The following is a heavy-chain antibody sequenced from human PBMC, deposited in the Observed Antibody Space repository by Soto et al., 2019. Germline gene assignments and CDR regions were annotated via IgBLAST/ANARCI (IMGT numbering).Heavy chain of an antibody. CDR1: GFTFSSYD. D-gene: IGHD1-7*01. J-gene: IGHJ4*02. CDR2: ISSNGGTT. Sequence: ESGGGMVQPGGSLRLSCVASGFTFSSYDMHWVRQAPGKGLEYVSSISSNGGTTYYGNSVKGSFTISRDNSKNTLYLQMGSLRAEDMAVYYCVRRVSGNYDYWGQGTLVTVSS. V-gene: IGHV3-64*01. CDR3: VRRVSGNYDY.